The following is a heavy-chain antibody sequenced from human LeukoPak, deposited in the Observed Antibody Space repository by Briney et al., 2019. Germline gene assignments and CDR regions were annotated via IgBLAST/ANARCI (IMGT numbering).Heavy chain of an antibody. CDR2: IYYSGST. CDR1: GGSISSYY. CDR3: ARSHYDSSGHVDY. D-gene: IGHD3-22*01. J-gene: IGHJ4*02. Sequence: PSETLSLTCTVSGGSISSYYWSWIRQPPGKGLEWIGYIYYSGSTNYNPSLKGRVTISVDTSKNQFPLKLSSVTAADTAVYYCARSHYDSSGHVDYWGQGTLVTVSS. V-gene: IGHV4-59*01.